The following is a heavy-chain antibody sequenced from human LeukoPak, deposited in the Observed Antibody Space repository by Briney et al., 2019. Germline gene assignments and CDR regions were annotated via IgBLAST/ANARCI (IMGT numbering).Heavy chain of an antibody. Sequence: GGSLRLSCTASRFTFSSFWMSWVRQAPGKGLEWVANIKQDGSEDYYVDSIKGRFTISRDNARNSLYLQMNSLRAEDTAVYYCARARLTTYYYYGMDVWGQGTTVTVSS. CDR1: RFTFSSFW. D-gene: IGHD1-1*01. J-gene: IGHJ6*02. CDR3: ARARLTTYYYYGMDV. V-gene: IGHV3-7*05. CDR2: IKQDGSED.